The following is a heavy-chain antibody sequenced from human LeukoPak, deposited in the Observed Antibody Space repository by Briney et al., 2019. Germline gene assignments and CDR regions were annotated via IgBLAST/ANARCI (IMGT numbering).Heavy chain of an antibody. D-gene: IGHD3-16*02. V-gene: IGHV4-34*01. Sequence: SETLSLTCAVYGGSFSGYYWSWIRQPPGKGLEWIGEINHSGSTNHNPSLKSRVTISVDTSKNQFSLKLSSVTAADTAVYYCARGCRRYWYDYVWGSYRYTSGHFDYWGQGTLVTVSS. CDR3: ARGCRRYWYDYVWGSYRYTSGHFDY. J-gene: IGHJ4*02. CDR1: GGSFSGYY. CDR2: INHSGST.